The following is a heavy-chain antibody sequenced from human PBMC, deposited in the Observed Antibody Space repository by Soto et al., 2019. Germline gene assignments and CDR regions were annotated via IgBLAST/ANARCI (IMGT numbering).Heavy chain of an antibody. CDR3: ARDQLDSYGIFDY. Sequence: GGSLRLSCAASGFTFSRYSMNWVRQAPGKGLEWVSSISSSSSYIYYADSVKGRFTISRDNAKNSLYLQMNSLRAEDTAVYYCARDQLDSYGIFDYWGQGTLVTVSS. CDR2: ISSSSSYI. D-gene: IGHD1-26*01. J-gene: IGHJ4*02. V-gene: IGHV3-21*01. CDR1: GFTFSRYS.